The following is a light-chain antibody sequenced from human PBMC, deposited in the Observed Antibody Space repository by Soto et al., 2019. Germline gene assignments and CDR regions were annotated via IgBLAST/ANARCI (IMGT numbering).Light chain of an antibody. V-gene: IGKV3-20*01. CDR2: GAS. Sequence: EIVLTQSPGTLSLSPGERATLSCRASQSVSSSYLAWYQQKPGQAPRLLIYGASSRATGIPDRFGGSGSGTAFALTFSRLEPEDFAAYSCQQHGNSPLLTCGGGTKGDIK. CDR1: QSVSSSY. CDR3: QQHGNSPLLT. J-gene: IGKJ4*01.